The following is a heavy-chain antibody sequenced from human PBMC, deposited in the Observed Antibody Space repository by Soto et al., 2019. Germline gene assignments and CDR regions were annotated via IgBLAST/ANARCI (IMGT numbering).Heavy chain of an antibody. Sequence: GGSLRLSCAASGFTFSSYAMSWVRQAPGKGLEWVSAISGSGGSTYYADSVKGRFTISRDNSKNTLYLQMNSLRAEATAVYYCASILKVPAAIRDYWGQGTLVTVSS. CDR3: ASILKVPAAIRDY. J-gene: IGHJ4*02. D-gene: IGHD2-2*01. CDR2: ISGSGGST. V-gene: IGHV3-23*01. CDR1: GFTFSSYA.